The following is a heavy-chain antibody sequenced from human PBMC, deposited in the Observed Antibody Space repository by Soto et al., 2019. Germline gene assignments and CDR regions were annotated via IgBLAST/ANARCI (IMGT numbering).Heavy chain of an antibody. CDR3: PSYGCNRGTFDP. Sequence: GVSLRLACAASGFNYSNAWISCVRQAQEKGLEWVGRSKSKTDGGTQGSAAPVKGRFTISRDESKNTLYLQMNSLKTEDTAVYYCPSYGCNRGTFDPWGQGTLVTVSS. V-gene: IGHV3-15*01. J-gene: IGHJ5*02. CDR2: SKSKTDGGTQ. CDR1: GFNYSNAW. D-gene: IGHD2-8*01.